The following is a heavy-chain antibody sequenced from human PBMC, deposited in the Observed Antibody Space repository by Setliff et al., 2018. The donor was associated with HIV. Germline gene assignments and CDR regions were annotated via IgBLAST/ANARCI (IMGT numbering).Heavy chain of an antibody. Sequence: GGSLRLSCAASGFTFSYYTMHWIRQTPDNGLEWVAVISYDGNSQYYADSVKGRFTISRDNSKNTLYLQMNSLRAEDTAVYYCAKDPRAAVATICDYWGQGTLVTVSS. CDR2: ISYDGNSQ. V-gene: IGHV3-30*04. J-gene: IGHJ4*02. D-gene: IGHD5-12*01. CDR1: GFTFSYYT. CDR3: AKDPRAAVATICDY.